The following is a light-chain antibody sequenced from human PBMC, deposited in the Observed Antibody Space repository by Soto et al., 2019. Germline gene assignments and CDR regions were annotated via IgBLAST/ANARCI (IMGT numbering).Light chain of an antibody. V-gene: IGKV3-20*01. J-gene: IGKJ1*01. Sequence: EIVLTHSQGTLSLSPGERATLSCMASQSVSNNYLAWYQQKPGQAPRVLIYGASNRATGIPDRFSGSGSGTDFTLTISRLEPEDFPVYYCQQYGTSGTCGQGTKVDIK. CDR1: QSVSNNY. CDR3: QQYGTSGT. CDR2: GAS.